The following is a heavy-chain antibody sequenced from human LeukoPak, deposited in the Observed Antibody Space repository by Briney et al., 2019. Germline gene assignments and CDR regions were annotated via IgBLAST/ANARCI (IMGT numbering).Heavy chain of an antibody. CDR2: IYYSGST. D-gene: IGHD3-9*01. Sequence: SETLSLTCTVSGGSISSYYWSWIRQPAGKGLEWIGSIYYSGSTYYNPSLKSRVTISVDTSKNQFSLKLSSVTAADTAVYYCARDSTDILTGYSPYYYYGMDVWGQGTTVTVSS. V-gene: IGHV4-4*07. CDR1: GGSISSYY. CDR3: ARDSTDILTGYSPYYYYGMDV. J-gene: IGHJ6*02.